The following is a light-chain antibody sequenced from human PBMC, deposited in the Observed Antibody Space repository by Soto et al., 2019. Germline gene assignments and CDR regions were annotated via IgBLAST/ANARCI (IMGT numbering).Light chain of an antibody. V-gene: IGKV1-5*01. CDR3: KQYNTYPRT. J-gene: IGKJ1*01. Sequence: DIPMTQSPSILSASVVDRVSITFLASKNIDKWLAWYQQKPEKAPKLLIFDASTLESGVPSRFSGSGSGTEFTLTISSLQPDDFATYYCKQYNTYPRTFGPGTKVDI. CDR2: DAS. CDR1: KNIDKW.